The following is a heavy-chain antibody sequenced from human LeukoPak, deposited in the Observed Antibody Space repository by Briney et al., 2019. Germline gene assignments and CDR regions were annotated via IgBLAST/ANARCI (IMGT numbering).Heavy chain of an antibody. CDR3: ARIAEYAFDI. CDR2: IKQDGSEK. V-gene: IGHV3-7*01. Sequence: GGSLRLSCVASGFTFSSYWMNWVRQAPGKGLEWVANIKQDGSEKYYVGSVKGRFTISRDNAKKSLYLQMNSLRAEDTAVYYCARIAEYAFDIWGQGTMVTVSS. D-gene: IGHD6-13*01. CDR1: GFTFSSYW. J-gene: IGHJ3*02.